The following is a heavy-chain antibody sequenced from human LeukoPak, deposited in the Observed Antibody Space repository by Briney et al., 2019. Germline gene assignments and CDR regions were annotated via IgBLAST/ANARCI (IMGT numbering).Heavy chain of an antibody. D-gene: IGHD6-6*01. CDR2: IYYSGST. Sequence: SETLSLTCTVSGGSISSSSYYWGWIRQPPGKGLEWIGSIYYSGSTYYNPSLKGRVTISVDTSKNQFSLKLSSVTAADTAVYYCAREEDSSSSAGIDYWGQGTLVTVSS. V-gene: IGHV4-39*07. CDR3: AREEDSSSSAGIDY. CDR1: GGSISSSSYY. J-gene: IGHJ4*02.